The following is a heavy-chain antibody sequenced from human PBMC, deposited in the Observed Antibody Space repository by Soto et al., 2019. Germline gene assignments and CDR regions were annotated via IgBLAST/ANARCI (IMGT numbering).Heavy chain of an antibody. CDR1: GGSFSGYY. D-gene: IGHD6-13*01. CDR3: ARKTPCSSSWYHDH. Sequence: QVQLQQWGAGLLKPSETLSLTCAVYGGSFSGYYWSWIRQPPGKGLEWIGEINHSGSTNYNPSLKTRVTTSVDTSKNQFSLPLSSVTAADSSVYYCARKTPCSSSWYHDHWGQGTLVTVPS. V-gene: IGHV4-34*01. J-gene: IGHJ5*02. CDR2: INHSGST.